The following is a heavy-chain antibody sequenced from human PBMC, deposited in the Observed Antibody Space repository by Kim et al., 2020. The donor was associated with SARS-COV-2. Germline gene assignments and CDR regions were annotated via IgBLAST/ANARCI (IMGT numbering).Heavy chain of an antibody. CDR1: GYTFTSYG. CDR2: ISAYNGNT. CDR3: AREHVLLWFGELPHFDY. V-gene: IGHV1-18*01. J-gene: IGHJ4*02. D-gene: IGHD3-10*01. Sequence: ASVKVSCKASGYTFTSYGISWVRQAPGQGLEWMGWISAYNGNTNYAQKLQGRVTMTTDTSTSTAYMELRSLRSDDTAVYYCAREHVLLWFGELPHFDYWGQGTLVTVSS.